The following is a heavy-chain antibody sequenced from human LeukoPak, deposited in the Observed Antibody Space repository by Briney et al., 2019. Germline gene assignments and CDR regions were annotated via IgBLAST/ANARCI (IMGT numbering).Heavy chain of an antibody. D-gene: IGHD3-10*01. CDR1: GYTFTSYY. V-gene: IGHV1-46*01. J-gene: IGHJ6*03. CDR3: ARERRYYYGSGSHSRYYYMDV. Sequence: AASVKVSCKASGYTFTSYYMHWVRQAPGQGLEWMGIINPSGGSTNNAQKFQGRVTVTRDTSTSTVYMELSSLRFEDTAVYYCARERRYYYGSGSHSRYYYMDVWGKGTTVTVSS. CDR2: INPSGGST.